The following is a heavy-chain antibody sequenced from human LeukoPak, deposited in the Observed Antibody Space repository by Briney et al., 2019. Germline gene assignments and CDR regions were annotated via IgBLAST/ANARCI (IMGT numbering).Heavy chain of an antibody. V-gene: IGHV4-34*01. Sequence: SETLSLTCAVYGESFSGYYWSWIRQPPGKGLEWIGEINHSGSTNYNPSLKSRVTISVDTSKNHFSLKLSSVTAADTAVYYCAREYPKGGSYRFDPWGQGTLVTVSS. CDR3: AREYPKGGSYRFDP. D-gene: IGHD1-26*01. CDR2: INHSGST. J-gene: IGHJ5*02. CDR1: GESFSGYY.